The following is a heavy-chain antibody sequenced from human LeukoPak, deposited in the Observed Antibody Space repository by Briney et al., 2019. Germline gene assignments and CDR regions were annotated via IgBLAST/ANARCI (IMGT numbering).Heavy chain of an antibody. V-gene: IGHV4-4*07. CDR2: IYTSGST. D-gene: IGHD3-3*01. J-gene: IGHJ3*02. Sequence: PSETLSLTCAVYGGSFSGYYWSWIRQPAGKGLEWIGRIYTSGSTNYNPSLKSRVTISVDTSKNQFSLKLSSVTAADTAVYYCARETAPLFGVVILSAFDIWGQGTMVTVSS. CDR1: GGSFSGYY. CDR3: ARETAPLFGVVILSAFDI.